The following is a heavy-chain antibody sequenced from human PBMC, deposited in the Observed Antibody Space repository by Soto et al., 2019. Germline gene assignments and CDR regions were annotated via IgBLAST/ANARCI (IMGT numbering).Heavy chain of an antibody. V-gene: IGHV1-18*01. CDR1: GYTFTSYG. Sequence: GASVKVSCKASGYTFTSYGISWVRQAPGQGLEWMGWISAYNGNTNYAQKLQGRVTMTTDTSTSTAYMELRSLRSDDTAVYYCARGCSSTSCYAHLDYWGQGTLVTVSS. CDR2: ISAYNGNT. CDR3: ARGCSSTSCYAHLDY. D-gene: IGHD2-2*01. J-gene: IGHJ4*02.